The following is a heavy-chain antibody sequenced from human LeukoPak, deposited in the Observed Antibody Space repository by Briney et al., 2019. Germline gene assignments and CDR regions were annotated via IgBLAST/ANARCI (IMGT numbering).Heavy chain of an antibody. Sequence: ASVKVSCKASGYTFTSYDINWVRQAPGQGLEWMGWMNPNSGNTDYAHTFQGRVTITRNNSIITAYLELSSLRSEDTAVYYCAREMPDILTGYYTGFDFWGQGTLVPVSS. D-gene: IGHD3-9*01. CDR1: GYTFTSYD. J-gene: IGHJ4*02. CDR2: MNPNSGNT. V-gene: IGHV1-8*01. CDR3: AREMPDILTGYYTGFDF.